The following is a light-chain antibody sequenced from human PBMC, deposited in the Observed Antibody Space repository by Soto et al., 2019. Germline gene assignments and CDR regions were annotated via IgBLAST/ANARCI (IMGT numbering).Light chain of an antibody. V-gene: IGKV3-20*01. CDR3: QQYGGSRWT. CDR1: QSVSSTY. CDR2: AAS. Sequence: EIVLTQSPGTLSLSPGERATLSCRASQSVSSTYLAWYQQKPGQAPRLLIYAASIRATGIPGRFSGSGSVADFTLTISRLEPEDFAVYYCQQYGGSRWTFGQGTRVDI. J-gene: IGKJ1*01.